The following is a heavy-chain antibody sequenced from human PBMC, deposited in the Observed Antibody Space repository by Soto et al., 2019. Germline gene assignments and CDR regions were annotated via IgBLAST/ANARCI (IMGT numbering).Heavy chain of an antibody. D-gene: IGHD2-15*01. V-gene: IGHV1-18*01. CDR1: AYTLTKYA. J-gene: IGHJ5*02. Sequence: QVPLVQSGAEVKNPGASVRVSCQTSAYTLTKYAVSWVRQAPGQGLEWMGWISGDNGNTIYAQKFQGRVTMTTDASTRTAYMELRSLRSHDTSVYYCATALLGYCSGSRCFSASLGQETLVTVSS. CDR3: ATALLGYCSGSRCFSAS. CDR2: ISGDNGNT.